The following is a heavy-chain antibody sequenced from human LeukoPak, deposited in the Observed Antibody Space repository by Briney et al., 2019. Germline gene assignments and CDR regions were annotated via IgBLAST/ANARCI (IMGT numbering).Heavy chain of an antibody. J-gene: IGHJ4*02. CDR3: ARGPFGNGGSPYPDY. D-gene: IGHD2-15*01. V-gene: IGHV4-59*01. CDR1: GGSISSYY. Sequence: SETLSLTCTVSGGSISSYYWSWIRQPPGKGLEWIGYIYYSGRTNYNPSLKSRVTISVDTSKNQFSLKLSSVTAADTAVYYCARGPFGNGGSPYPDYWGQGTLVTVSS. CDR2: IYYSGRT.